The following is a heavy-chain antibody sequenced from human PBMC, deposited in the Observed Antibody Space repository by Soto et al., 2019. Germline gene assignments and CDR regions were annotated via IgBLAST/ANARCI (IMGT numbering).Heavy chain of an antibody. CDR2: IKSKTYGGTT. D-gene: IGHD6-13*01. CDR1: GFTFGDYA. Sequence: EVQLVESGGGLVQAGRSLRLSCTSSGFTFGDYAMSWVRQAPGKGLEGVGLIKSKTYGGTTEYAASVKGRFTISRDDSTSIAYLQMNSLKTEDTAVYYCTRTRRQQLTRYFDYWGQGILVTVSS. J-gene: IGHJ4*02. V-gene: IGHV3-49*04. CDR3: TRTRRQQLTRYFDY.